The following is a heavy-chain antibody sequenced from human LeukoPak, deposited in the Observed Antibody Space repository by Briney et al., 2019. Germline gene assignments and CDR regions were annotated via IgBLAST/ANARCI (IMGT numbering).Heavy chain of an antibody. J-gene: IGHJ5*02. V-gene: IGHV4-38-2*01. D-gene: IGHD3-16*01. CDR2: IYHSGST. CDR1: GYSICSGYY. Sequence: PSETLSLTCAVSGYSICSGYYWGWIRQPPGKGLEWIGSIYHSGSTYYNPSLKSRVTISVDTSKNQFSLKLSSVTAADTAVYYCARSKGGRGFDPWGQGTLVTVSS. CDR3: ARSKGGRGFDP.